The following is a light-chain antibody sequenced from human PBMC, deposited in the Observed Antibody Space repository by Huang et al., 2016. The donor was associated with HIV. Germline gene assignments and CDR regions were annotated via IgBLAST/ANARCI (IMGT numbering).Light chain of an antibody. J-gene: IGKJ3*01. CDR3: QQYYSSPFT. CDR2: CAS. CDR1: QTILHDSDSRNY. Sequence: DIVMTQSPDSLAVSLGERATINCKSIQTILHDSDSRNYLAWYQQKPGQPPKLLIHCASIRKSVVPDRFIGSWSVTDFTLTISSLQAEDVAVYYCQQYYSSPFTFGPGTNVDI. V-gene: IGKV4-1*01.